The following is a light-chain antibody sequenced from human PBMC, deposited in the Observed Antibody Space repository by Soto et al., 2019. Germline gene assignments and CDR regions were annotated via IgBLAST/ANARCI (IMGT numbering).Light chain of an antibody. V-gene: IGLV2-14*01. Sequence: QSVLTQPASVSGSPGQSITIACTGTSNDVGDYNYVSWYQHHPGKAPKLLIFEVSNRPSGVSYRFSGSKSGNTASLTISGLQAEDEADYYCTSYTTTSTLVFGGGTKLTVL. CDR2: EVS. CDR3: TSYTTTSTLV. CDR1: SNDVGDYNY. J-gene: IGLJ2*01.